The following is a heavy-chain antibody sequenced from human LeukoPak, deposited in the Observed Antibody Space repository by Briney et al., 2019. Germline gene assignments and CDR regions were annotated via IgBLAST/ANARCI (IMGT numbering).Heavy chain of an antibody. CDR3: ARDQGASFYGDYLASRFDP. CDR1: GGSISSGGYS. Sequence: SQTLSLTCAVSGGSISSGGYSWSWIRQPPGKGLEWIGYIYHSGSTYYNPSLKSRVTKSVDRSKNQFSLKLSSVTAADTAVYYCARDQGASFYGDYLASRFDPWGQGTLVTVSS. CDR2: IYHSGST. J-gene: IGHJ5*02. D-gene: IGHD4-17*01. V-gene: IGHV4-30-2*01.